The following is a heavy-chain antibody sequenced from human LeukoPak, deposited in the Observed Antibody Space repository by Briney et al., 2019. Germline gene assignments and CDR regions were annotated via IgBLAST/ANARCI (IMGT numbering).Heavy chain of an antibody. J-gene: IGHJ2*01. CDR3: ARSGPYWYLDL. CDR2: ISSSSSYI. CDR1: GLTFSSYS. V-gene: IGHV3-21*01. Sequence: TAGGSLRLSCAASGLTFSSYSMNWVRQAPGKGLEWVSSISSSSSYIYYADSVKGRFTISRDNAKNSLYLQMNSLRAEDTAVYYCARSGPYWYLDLWGRGTLVSVSS. D-gene: IGHD7-27*01.